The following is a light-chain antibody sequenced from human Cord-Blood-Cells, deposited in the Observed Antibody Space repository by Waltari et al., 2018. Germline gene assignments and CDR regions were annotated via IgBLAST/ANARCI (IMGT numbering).Light chain of an antibody. V-gene: IGKV3-20*01. Sequence: EIVLTQSPGTLSLSPGERATLSCRASQSVSSSYLAWYQQKPGQAPRLLIYGASSRATGIPDRFSGSGSGTDFTFTISSLQPEDIATYYCQQYDNLPLTFGGGTKVEIK. CDR1: QSVSSSY. J-gene: IGKJ4*01. CDR2: GAS. CDR3: QQYDNLPLT.